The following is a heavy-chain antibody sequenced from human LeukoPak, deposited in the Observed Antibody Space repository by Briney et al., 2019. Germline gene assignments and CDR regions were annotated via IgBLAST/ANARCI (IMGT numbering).Heavy chain of an antibody. CDR2: INPDSGGT. CDR1: GYTFTGYY. Sequence: GASVKVSCKASGYTFTGYYMHWVRQAPGQGLEWMGWINPDSGGTNYAQKFQGRVTMTRDTSISTAYMELSRLRSDDTAVYYCARDRSIAARPYYYMDVWGKGTTVTVSS. CDR3: ARDRSIAARPYYYMDV. V-gene: IGHV1-2*02. J-gene: IGHJ6*03. D-gene: IGHD6-6*01.